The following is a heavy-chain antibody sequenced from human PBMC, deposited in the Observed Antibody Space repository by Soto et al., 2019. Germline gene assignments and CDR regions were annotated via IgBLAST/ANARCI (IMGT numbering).Heavy chain of an antibody. Sequence: QLQLQESGPGLVKPSETLSLTCTVSGGSISSRSYFWGWIRQSPGKGLEWIGNFYSGSTFYNPSLTSRVTISVDTSKNQFSLKLSSVTAADTAVYYCAREVALRFDPWGQGTLVTVSS. CDR3: AREVALRFDP. CDR2: FYSGST. CDR1: GGSISSRSYF. V-gene: IGHV4-39*02. D-gene: IGHD2-15*01. J-gene: IGHJ5*02.